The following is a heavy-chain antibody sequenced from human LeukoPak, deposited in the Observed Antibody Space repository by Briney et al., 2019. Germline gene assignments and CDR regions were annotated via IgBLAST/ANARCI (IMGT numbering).Heavy chain of an antibody. D-gene: IGHD3-10*02. Sequence: SETLSLACTVSGGSISSYYWSWIRQPPGKGLEWIGYIYYSGSTYYNPSLKSRVTISVDTSKNQFSLKLSSVTAADTAVYYCARDNLLPRDVFGINWFDPWGQGTLVTVSS. CDR1: GGSISSYY. CDR3: ARDNLLPRDVFGINWFDP. J-gene: IGHJ5*02. CDR2: IYYSGST. V-gene: IGHV4-59*12.